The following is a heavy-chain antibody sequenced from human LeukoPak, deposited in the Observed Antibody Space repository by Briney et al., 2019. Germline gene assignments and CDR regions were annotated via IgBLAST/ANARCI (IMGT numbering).Heavy chain of an antibody. J-gene: IGHJ4*02. Sequence: PGRSLRLSCEASGFTFSTYGMHWVRQAPGKGLEWVALIWNDGSNKYYADSVKGRFTISRDNSKNTLYLQMNSLRAEDTAVYYCARDFYSSSSGGSVYWGQGSLVTVSS. V-gene: IGHV3-33*08. CDR3: ARDFYSSSSGGSVY. D-gene: IGHD6-6*01. CDR2: IWNDGSNK. CDR1: GFTFSTYG.